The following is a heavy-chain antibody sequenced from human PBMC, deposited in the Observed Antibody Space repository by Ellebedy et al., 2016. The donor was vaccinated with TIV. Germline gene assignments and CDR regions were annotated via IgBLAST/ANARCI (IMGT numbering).Heavy chain of an antibody. V-gene: IGHV3-23*01. CDR2: ISGSGGST. Sequence: GESLKISXAASGFTVSSNYMSWVRQAPGKGLEWVSAISGSGGSTYYADSVKGRFTISRDNSKNTLYLQMNSLRAEDTAVYYCAKEDRYYDSSCYYPKQNPNGYWGQGTLVTVSS. CDR1: GFTVSSNY. CDR3: AKEDRYYDSSCYYPKQNPNGY. D-gene: IGHD3-22*01. J-gene: IGHJ4*02.